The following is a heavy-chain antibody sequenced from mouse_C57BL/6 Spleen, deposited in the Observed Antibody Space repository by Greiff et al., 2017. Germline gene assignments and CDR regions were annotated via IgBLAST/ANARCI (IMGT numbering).Heavy chain of an antibody. CDR3: ARHEEGVYYFDY. CDR2: FYPGSGSI. CDR1: GYTFTEYT. Sequence: VMLVESGAELVKPGASVKLSCKASGYTFTEYTIHWVKQRSGQGLEWIGWFYPGSGSIKYNEKFKDKATLTADKSSSTVYMELSRLTSEDSAVYFCARHEEGVYYFDYWGQGTTLTVSS. J-gene: IGHJ2*01. V-gene: IGHV1-62-2*01.